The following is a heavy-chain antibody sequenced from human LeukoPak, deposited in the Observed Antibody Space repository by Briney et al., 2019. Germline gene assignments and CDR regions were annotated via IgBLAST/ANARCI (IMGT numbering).Heavy chain of an antibody. V-gene: IGHV3-23*01. CDR3: AREGGTVPDY. D-gene: IGHD4-17*01. J-gene: IGHJ4*02. CDR2: ISFSGDSI. CDR1: GFTFSNYG. Sequence: GGSLRLSCAGSGFTFSNYGMHWVRQAPGKGLEWVSLISFSGDSIYYADAVRGRFTISRDNSKDTLYLQMNSLRAEDTAIYYCAREGGTVPDYWGQGTLVTVSS.